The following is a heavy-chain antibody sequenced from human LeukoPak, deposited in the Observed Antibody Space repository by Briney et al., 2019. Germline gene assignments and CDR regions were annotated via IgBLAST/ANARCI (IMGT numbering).Heavy chain of an antibody. CDR1: GGTFSSYA. J-gene: IGHJ4*02. D-gene: IGHD6-6*01. Sequence: SVKVSCKASGGTFSSYAISWVRQAPGQGLEWMGGIIPIFGTANYAQKFQGRVTITTDESTSTAYMELSSLRSEDTAVYYCARGGDSSSWDFDYWGQGTLVTVSS. CDR3: ARGGDSSSWDFDY. V-gene: IGHV1-69*05. CDR2: IIPIFGTA.